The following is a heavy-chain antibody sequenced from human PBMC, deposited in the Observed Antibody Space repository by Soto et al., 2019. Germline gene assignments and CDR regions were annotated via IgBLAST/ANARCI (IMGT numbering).Heavy chain of an antibody. CDR3: ARGAYFDY. Sequence: GGSQTLFCPAYGFTFTTYAIHWVRQAPGKGLEWVAVISNEGSNKSYADPVKGRFTISRDNSKNSLYLQMNSLRAEDTDVYYCARGAYFDYWGQGTLVTVSS. CDR2: ISNEGSNK. D-gene: IGHD1-26*01. V-gene: IGHV3-30-3*01. J-gene: IGHJ4*02. CDR1: GFTFTTYA.